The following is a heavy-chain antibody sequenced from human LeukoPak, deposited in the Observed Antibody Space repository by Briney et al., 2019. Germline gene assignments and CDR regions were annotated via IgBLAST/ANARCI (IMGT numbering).Heavy chain of an antibody. CDR1: GGAFSGYY. V-gene: IGHV4-34*01. Sequence: SETLSLTCAVYGGAFSGYYWSWIRQPPGKGLEWIGEINHSGSTNYNPSLKSRVTISVDTSKNQFSLKLSSVTAADTAVYYCARSDLVRGVIITKRSYFDYWGQGTLVTVSS. CDR2: INHSGST. J-gene: IGHJ4*02. CDR3: ARSDLVRGVIITKRSYFDY. D-gene: IGHD3-10*01.